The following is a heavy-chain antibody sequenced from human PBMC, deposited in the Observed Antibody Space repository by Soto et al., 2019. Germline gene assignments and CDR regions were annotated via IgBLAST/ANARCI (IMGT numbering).Heavy chain of an antibody. D-gene: IGHD2-21*02. CDR3: VRDLPLYCRGDCNFDF. CDR2: ISYDGGER. J-gene: IGHJ4*02. Sequence: RRLSCGGSGFILRRYGMHWVRQAPGKGLEWVTGISYDGGERFYADSVKGRFTISRDNSKNRLDLQMSSLRPEDTAVYYCVRDLPLYCRGDCNFDFWGQGTLVTVSS. CDR1: GFILRRYG. V-gene: IGHV3-30*03.